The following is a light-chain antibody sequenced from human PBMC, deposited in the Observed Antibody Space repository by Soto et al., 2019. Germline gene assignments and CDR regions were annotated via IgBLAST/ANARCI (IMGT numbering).Light chain of an antibody. J-gene: IGLJ1*01. CDR2: EVV. Sequence: QSALAQPPSASGSPGQSVTISCTGTKNDIGVYDFVSWYQHHPGKAPRLIIYEVVQRPSGVPDRFSGSKSGNTASLTVSGHQAADEADYFCKSYAGSNTYVFGSGTKV. CDR1: KNDIGVYDF. CDR3: KSYAGSNTYV. V-gene: IGLV2-8*01.